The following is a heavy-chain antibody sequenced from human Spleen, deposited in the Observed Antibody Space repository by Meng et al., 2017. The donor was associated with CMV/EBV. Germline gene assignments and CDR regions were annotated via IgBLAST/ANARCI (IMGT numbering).Heavy chain of an antibody. Sequence: SVKVSCKASGYTFTSYYMHWVRQAPGQGLEWMGGIIPIFGTANYAQKFQGRVTITTDESTSTAYMELSSLRSEDTAVYYCARGGSYWAYGMDVWGQGTLVTVSS. V-gene: IGHV1-69*05. CDR1: GYTFTSYY. D-gene: IGHD1-26*01. CDR2: IIPIFGTA. J-gene: IGHJ6*02. CDR3: ARGGSYWAYGMDV.